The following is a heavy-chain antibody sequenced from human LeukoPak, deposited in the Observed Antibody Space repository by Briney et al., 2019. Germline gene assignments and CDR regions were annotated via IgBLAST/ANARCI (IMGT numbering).Heavy chain of an antibody. V-gene: IGHV3-23*01. J-gene: IGHJ4*02. CDR3: AKHQNPLRFLECPVGY. CDR2: ISGSGGST. Sequence: GGSLRLSCAASGFTFSSYAMSWVRQAPGKGLEWVSAISGSGGSTYYADSVKGRFTISRDNSKNTLYLQMNSLRAEDTAVYYCAKHQNPLRFLECPVGYWGQGTLVTVSS. CDR1: GFTFSSYA. D-gene: IGHD3-3*01.